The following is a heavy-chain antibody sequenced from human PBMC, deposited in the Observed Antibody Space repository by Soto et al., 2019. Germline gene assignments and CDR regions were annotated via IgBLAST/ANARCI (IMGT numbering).Heavy chain of an antibody. CDR2: IYYSGST. CDR1: GGSISSSSYY. J-gene: IGHJ4*02. V-gene: IGHV4-39*01. CDR3: AGSWIQLWTFDY. Sequence: QLQLQESGPGLVKPSETLSLTCTVSGGSISSSSYYWGWIRQPPGKGLEWIGSIYYSGSTYYNPALKSRVTISVYTSNNQFSLKLSSVTAADTAVYYCAGSWIQLWTFDYWGQGTLVTVSS. D-gene: IGHD5-18*01.